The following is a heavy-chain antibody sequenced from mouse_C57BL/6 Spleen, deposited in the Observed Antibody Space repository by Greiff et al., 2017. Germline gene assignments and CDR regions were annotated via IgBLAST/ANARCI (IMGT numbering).Heavy chain of an antibody. V-gene: IGHV1-76*01. CDR1: GYTFTDYY. CDR2: IYPGSGNT. Sequence: QVQLQQSGAELVRPGASVKLSCKASGYTFTDYYINWVKQRPGQGLEWIARIYPGSGNTYYNEKFKGKATLTAEKSSSTAYMQRSSLTSEDSAVYFCARLYGSSGWYFDVWGTGTTVTVSS. CDR3: ARLYGSSGWYFDV. D-gene: IGHD1-1*01. J-gene: IGHJ1*03.